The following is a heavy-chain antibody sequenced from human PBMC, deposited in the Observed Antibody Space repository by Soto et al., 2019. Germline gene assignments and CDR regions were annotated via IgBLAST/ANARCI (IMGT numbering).Heavy chain of an antibody. CDR3: AREGGYMHRGVLYYIYGMDV. D-gene: IGHD3-10*01. Sequence: EGQLVESGGGLVQPGGSLRLSCAASGFAFSSYEMNWVRQAPGKGLEWVSHIGSSGATIHYADSVKGRFTISRDNAKRSVYLQMNRLRAEDTAVYYCAREGGYMHRGVLYYIYGMDVWGQGTTVTVSS. J-gene: IGHJ6*02. V-gene: IGHV3-48*03. CDR2: IGSSGATI. CDR1: GFAFSSYE.